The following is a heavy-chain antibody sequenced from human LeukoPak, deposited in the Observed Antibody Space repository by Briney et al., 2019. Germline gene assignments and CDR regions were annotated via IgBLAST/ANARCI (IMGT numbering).Heavy chain of an antibody. V-gene: IGHV3-21*01. CDR3: AKRGAAGTYYYYYYYMDV. CDR2: ISSSSSYI. CDR1: GFTFSSYS. J-gene: IGHJ6*03. D-gene: IGHD6-13*01. Sequence: GGSLRLSCAASGFTFSSYSMNWVRQAPGKGLEWVSSISSSSSYIYYADSVKGRFTISRDNSKNTLYLQMNSLRAEDTAVYYCAKRGAAGTYYYYYYYMDVWGKGTTVTISS.